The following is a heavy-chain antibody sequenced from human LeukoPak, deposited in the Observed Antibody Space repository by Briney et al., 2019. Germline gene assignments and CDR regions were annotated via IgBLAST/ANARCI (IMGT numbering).Heavy chain of an antibody. Sequence: GGSLRLSCAASGFTFSNFAMHWVRQAPGKGLEWVAVISYDGSIKYYADSVKGRFTISRDNSKNTLYLQMNSLRAEDTALYYCAKAKTQAMVLPGNYWGQGTRVTVSS. CDR2: ISYDGSIK. CDR3: AKAKTQAMVLPGNY. D-gene: IGHD5-18*01. CDR1: GFTFSNFA. V-gene: IGHV3-30*04. J-gene: IGHJ4*02.